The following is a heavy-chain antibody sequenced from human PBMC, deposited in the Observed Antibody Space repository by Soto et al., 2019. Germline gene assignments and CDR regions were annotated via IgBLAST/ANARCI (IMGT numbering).Heavy chain of an antibody. J-gene: IGHJ5*02. CDR1: GYTFTSYN. CDR2: INPRGFFT. V-gene: IGHV1-46*01. CDR3: ARAAGRFGELVWFDP. Sequence: QVQLVQSGAEVKKPGASVKVSCKASGYTFTSYNIHWVRQAPGQGLEWVGMINPRGFFTTYAQKCRGRVTMTGDTYTSVVYMERTNLRSEDTAMYYCARAAGRFGELVWFDPGGQGTLVSVSS. D-gene: IGHD3-10*01.